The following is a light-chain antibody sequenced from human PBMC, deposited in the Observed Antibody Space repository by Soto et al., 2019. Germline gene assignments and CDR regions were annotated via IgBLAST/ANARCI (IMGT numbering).Light chain of an antibody. J-gene: IGKJ1*01. V-gene: IGKV3-15*01. CDR2: GAS. Sequence: VLTQSPDTLSLSPGERATLSCRASQSVSSNLAWYQQKPGQAPRLLIYGASTRATGIPARFSGSGSGTEFTLTISSLQSEDFAVYYCQQYNNWPQTFGQGTKVDIK. CDR3: QQYNNWPQT. CDR1: QSVSSN.